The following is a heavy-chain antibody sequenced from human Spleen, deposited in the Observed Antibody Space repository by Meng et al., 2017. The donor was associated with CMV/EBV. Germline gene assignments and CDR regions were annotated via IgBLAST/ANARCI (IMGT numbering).Heavy chain of an antibody. Sequence: TMSHTYAVYDESLTNYIRSWIRRSPEEGLEWIGDISHSGRTDYSPSLMSRVTISMDTSSNQFYLKVTSVTAADTAVYYCARGRTDFDSWGQGTLVTVSS. CDR3: ARGRTDFDS. CDR1: DESLTNYI. V-gene: IGHV4-34*01. D-gene: IGHD1-1*01. J-gene: IGHJ4*02. CDR2: ISHSGRT.